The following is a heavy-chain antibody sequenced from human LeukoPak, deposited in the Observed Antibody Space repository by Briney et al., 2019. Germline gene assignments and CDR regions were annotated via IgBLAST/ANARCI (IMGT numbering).Heavy chain of an antibody. J-gene: IGHJ4*02. CDR1: GGSISSGGYS. CDR2: IYHSGST. V-gene: IGHV4-30-2*01. D-gene: IGHD6-19*01. Sequence: SETLSLTCAVSGGSISSGGYSWSWIRQPPGKGLEWIGYIYHSGSTNYNPSLKSRVTISVDTSKNQFSLKLSSVTAADTAVYYCARCSYSSGWYEDYWGQGTLVTVSS. CDR3: ARCSYSSGWYEDY.